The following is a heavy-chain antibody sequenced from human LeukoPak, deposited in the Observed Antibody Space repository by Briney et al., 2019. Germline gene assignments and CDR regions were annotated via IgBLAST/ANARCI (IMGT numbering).Heavy chain of an antibody. J-gene: IGHJ5*02. Sequence: PSETLSLTCAVSGGSISSSNWWSWVRQPPGKGLEWIGEIYHSGSTNYNPSLKSRVTISVDTSKNQFSLKLSSVAAADTAVYYCARHPRVLLWFGELYGWFDPWGQGTLVTVSS. CDR2: IYHSGST. CDR3: ARHPRVLLWFGELYGWFDP. V-gene: IGHV4-4*02. CDR1: GGSISSSNW. D-gene: IGHD3-10*01.